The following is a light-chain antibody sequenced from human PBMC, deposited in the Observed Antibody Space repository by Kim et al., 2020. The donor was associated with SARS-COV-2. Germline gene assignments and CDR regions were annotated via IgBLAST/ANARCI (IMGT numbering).Light chain of an antibody. J-gene: IGLJ2*01. Sequence: LSPGPPAIITCTGDKLGYKYACWYQQKPGQSPVLVIYQDSKRPSGIPERFSGSNSGNTATLTISGTQAMDEADYYCQAWDSSTVVFGGGTQLTVL. CDR1: KLGYKY. V-gene: IGLV3-1*01. CDR3: QAWDSSTVV. CDR2: QDS.